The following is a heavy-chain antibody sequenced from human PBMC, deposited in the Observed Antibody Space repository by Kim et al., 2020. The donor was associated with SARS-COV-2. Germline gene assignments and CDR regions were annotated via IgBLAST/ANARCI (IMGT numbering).Heavy chain of an antibody. J-gene: IGHJ5*01. V-gene: IGHV3-23*01. CDR2: FSDSGEIT. CDR1: GFHFNSYA. Sequence: GGSLRLSCVASGFHFNSYAMSWVRQAPGKGLEWVASFSDSGEITYYADSVRGRFAISRDSPKNTLYLQLNSLRVEDTAIYYCAKFRVVGSHQNPFDSWG. D-gene: IGHD1-26*01. CDR3: AKFRVVGSHQNPFDS.